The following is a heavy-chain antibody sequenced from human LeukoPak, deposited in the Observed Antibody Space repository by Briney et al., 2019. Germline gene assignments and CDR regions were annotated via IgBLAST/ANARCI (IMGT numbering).Heavy chain of an antibody. J-gene: IGHJ6*02. CDR1: GFTFSSYG. CDR2: IWYDGSNK. V-gene: IGHV3-33*01. CDR3: ARHNIAAAGTGYYYGMDV. D-gene: IGHD6-13*01. Sequence: GGSLRLSCAASGFTFSSYGMHWVRQAPGKGLEWVAVIWYDGSNKYYADSVKGRFTISRDNSKNTLYLQMSSLRAEDTAVYHCARHNIAAAGTGYYYGMDVWGQGTTVTVSS.